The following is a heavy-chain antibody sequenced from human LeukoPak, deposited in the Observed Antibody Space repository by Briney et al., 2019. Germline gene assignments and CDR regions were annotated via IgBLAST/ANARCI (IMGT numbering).Heavy chain of an antibody. D-gene: IGHD3-10*01. Sequence: PGGSLRLSCAASGFTFSSYGMHWVRQAPGKGLEWVAFIRYDGSNKYCADSVKGRFTISRDNSKNTLYLQMNSLRAEDTAVYYCAKDMEGSGSYFDCWGQGTLVTVSS. CDR2: IRYDGSNK. CDR1: GFTFSSYG. J-gene: IGHJ4*02. CDR3: AKDMEGSGSYFDC. V-gene: IGHV3-30*02.